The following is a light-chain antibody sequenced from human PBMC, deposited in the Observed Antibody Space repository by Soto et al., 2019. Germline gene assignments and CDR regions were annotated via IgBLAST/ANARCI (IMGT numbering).Light chain of an antibody. J-gene: IGLJ7*01. V-gene: IGLV1-44*01. CDR1: TSNIAGNT. Sequence: QSVLTQPPSLSVTPGQRVTISWSGSTSNIAGNTVHWYQHLPETAPKLLIYIDDERPSGVPDRFSGSKSGTSASLAISGLQSEDEADYYCATWDDSLNAAVFGGGTQLTVL. CDR2: IDD. CDR3: ATWDDSLNAAV.